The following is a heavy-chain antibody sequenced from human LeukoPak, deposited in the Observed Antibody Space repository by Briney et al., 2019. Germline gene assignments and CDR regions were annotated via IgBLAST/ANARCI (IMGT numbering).Heavy chain of an antibody. CDR1: GGSISSRSYY. CDR3: ARHPDDFWSGYPKPDFDY. J-gene: IGHJ4*02. D-gene: IGHD3-3*01. V-gene: IGHV4-39*01. Sequence: SETLSLTCTVSGGSISSRSYYWGWIRQPPGKGLEWIGSIYYSGSTYYNPSLKSRVTISVDTSKNQFSLKLSSVTAADTAVYYCARHPDDFWSGYPKPDFDYWGQGTLVTVSS. CDR2: IYYSGST.